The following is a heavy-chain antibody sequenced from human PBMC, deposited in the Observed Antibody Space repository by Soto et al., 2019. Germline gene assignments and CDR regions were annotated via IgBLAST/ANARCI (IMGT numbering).Heavy chain of an antibody. V-gene: IGHV4-4*02. Sequence: QVQLQESGPGLVKPSGTLSLTCAVSGGSISSSNWWSWVRQPPGKGLEWIGEIYHSGSTNYNPSLKSRVTISVDKSKHQFSLKLSSVIAADTAVYYCAGVSESYYYGMEVWGQGTTVTVSS. CDR3: AGVSESYYYGMEV. CDR2: IYHSGST. D-gene: IGHD6-19*01. CDR1: GGSISSSNW. J-gene: IGHJ6*02.